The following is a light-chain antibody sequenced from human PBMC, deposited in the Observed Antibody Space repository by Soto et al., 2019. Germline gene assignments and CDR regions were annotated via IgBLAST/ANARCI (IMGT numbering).Light chain of an antibody. CDR3: QSYDSSLV. CDR2: GNS. Sequence: QSVLTQPPSVSGAPGQRVTISCTGSSSNIGAGYDVHWYQQLPGTAPKLLIYGNSNRPSGVPDRFSGSKSGTSASLAITGLQAEDEADYYCQSYDSSLVFGGVTKVTVL. V-gene: IGLV1-40*01. J-gene: IGLJ2*01. CDR1: SSNIGAGYD.